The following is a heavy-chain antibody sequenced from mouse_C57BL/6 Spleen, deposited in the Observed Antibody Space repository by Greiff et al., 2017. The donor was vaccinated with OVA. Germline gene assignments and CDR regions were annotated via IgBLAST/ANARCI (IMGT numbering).Heavy chain of an antibody. Sequence: VQLKESGPELVKPGASVKISCKASGYSFTGYYMNWVKQSPEKSLEWIGEINPSTGGTTYNQKFKAKATLTVDKSSSTAYMQLKSLTSEDSAVYYCARSSSGYDGYWGQGTTLTVSS. CDR3: ARSSSGYDGY. J-gene: IGHJ2*01. V-gene: IGHV1-42*01. D-gene: IGHD3-2*02. CDR2: INPSTGGT. CDR1: GYSFTGYY.